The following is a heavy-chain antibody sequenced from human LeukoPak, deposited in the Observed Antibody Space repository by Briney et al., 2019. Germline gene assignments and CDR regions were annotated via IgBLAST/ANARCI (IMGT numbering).Heavy chain of an antibody. J-gene: IGHJ4*02. D-gene: IGHD6-13*01. Sequence: GGSLRLSCAASGFPFSTYLMTWVRQALGKGLEWVANIKQDGTEKYYVDSVKGRFSISRDNANNSLYLQMNSLRAEDTAVYYCASERPSSSWYDYWGQGTLVTVSS. CDR2: IKQDGTEK. CDR3: ASERPSSSWYDY. CDR1: GFPFSTYL. V-gene: IGHV3-7*01.